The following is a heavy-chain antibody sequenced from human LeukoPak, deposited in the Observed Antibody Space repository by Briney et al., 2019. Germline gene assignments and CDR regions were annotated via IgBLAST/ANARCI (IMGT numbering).Heavy chain of an antibody. Sequence: GASVKVSCKASGYTFSAYYLHWVRQAPGQGLEWMGSISPKSGGTNYAPKFQGRVTMTRDTSMSTAYMELSRLRSDDTAVYYCARDQGVPGTTYWFFDIWGRGTLVTVSS. CDR1: GYTFSAYY. J-gene: IGHJ2*01. CDR3: ARDQGVPGTTYWFFDI. D-gene: IGHD6-19*01. V-gene: IGHV1-2*02. CDR2: ISPKSGGT.